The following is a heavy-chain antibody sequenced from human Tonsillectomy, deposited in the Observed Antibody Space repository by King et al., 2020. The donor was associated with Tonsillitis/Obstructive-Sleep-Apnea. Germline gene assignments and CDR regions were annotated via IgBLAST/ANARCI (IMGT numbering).Heavy chain of an antibody. D-gene: IGHD6-19*01. Sequence: VQLVQSGAEVKKPGASVKVSCKASGYTFTSYYMHWVRQAPGQGLEWMGIINPSGGSTSYAQKFQGRFTMTRDTSTSTVYMELSSLRSEDTAVYYWARGGPAVAGRGYNGFDPWGQGTLVTVSS. CDR1: GYTFTSYY. V-gene: IGHV1-46*01. J-gene: IGHJ5*02. CDR2: INPSGGST. CDR3: ARGGPAVAGRGYNGFDP.